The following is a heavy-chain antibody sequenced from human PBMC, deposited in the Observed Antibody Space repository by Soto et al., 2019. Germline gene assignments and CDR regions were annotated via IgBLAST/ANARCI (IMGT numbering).Heavy chain of an antibody. J-gene: IGHJ4*02. D-gene: IGHD6-19*01. V-gene: IGHV4-30-2*01. CDR2: IDHSGST. Sequence: QLQLQESGSGLVKPSQTLSLTCAVSGGSISSGGYSWSWIRQPTGKGLEWIGYIDHSGSTYDNPSLKSRVPISVDRSKNQFSLKLSSVTAADTAVYYCASAGGLGAVAADYWCQGTLVTVSS. CDR1: GGSISSGGYS. CDR3: ASAGGLGAVAADY.